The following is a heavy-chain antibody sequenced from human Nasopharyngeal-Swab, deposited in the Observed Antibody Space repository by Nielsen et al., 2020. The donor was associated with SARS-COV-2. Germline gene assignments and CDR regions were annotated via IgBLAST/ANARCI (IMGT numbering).Heavy chain of an antibody. Sequence: GESLKISCADSLSAFSDYSMDWVRQAPGKGLEWVSYITSSSSTRYHADSVKGRFTVSRDNAKNSLYLHMSRLRDEDTAVYYCVREFEATGATYLDYWGLGTLVTVSS. V-gene: IGHV3-48*02. CDR1: LSAFSDYS. CDR2: ITSSSSTR. J-gene: IGHJ4*02. CDR3: VREFEATGATYLDY. D-gene: IGHD1-26*01.